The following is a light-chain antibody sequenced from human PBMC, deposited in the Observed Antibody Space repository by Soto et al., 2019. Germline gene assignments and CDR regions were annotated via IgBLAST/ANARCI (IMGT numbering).Light chain of an antibody. CDR2: GAS. CDR3: QQYGSSGT. CDR1: QSVSNNY. V-gene: IGKV3-20*01. Sequence: EMVLSRSPGTRSRNPGERGRLSCRASQSVSNNYLAWYQQKPGQAPRLLIYGASNRATGIPDRFSGSGSGTDFTLTISRLEPEDFAVYYCQQYGSSGTFGQRSKVDIK. J-gene: IGKJ1*01.